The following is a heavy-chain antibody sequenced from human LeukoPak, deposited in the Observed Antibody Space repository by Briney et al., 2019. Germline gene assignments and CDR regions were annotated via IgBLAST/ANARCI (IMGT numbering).Heavy chain of an antibody. J-gene: IGHJ4*02. CDR3: AKYYYDSGRSPIDY. Sequence: GGSLRLSCAASGFTFSSYSMNWVRQAPGKGLEWVSSISSSSSYIYYADSVKGRFTISRDNAKNSLYLQMNSLRAEDTAVYYCAKYYYDSGRSPIDYWGQGTLVTVSS. D-gene: IGHD3-10*01. CDR1: GFTFSSYS. CDR2: ISSSSSYI. V-gene: IGHV3-21*04.